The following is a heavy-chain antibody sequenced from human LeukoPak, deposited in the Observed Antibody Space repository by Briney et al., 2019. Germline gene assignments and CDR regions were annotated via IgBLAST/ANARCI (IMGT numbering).Heavy chain of an antibody. D-gene: IGHD6-19*01. CDR1: GYTFTGYY. Sequence: ASVKVSCKASGYTFTGYYMHWVRQAPGQGLEWMGWINPGNGNTKYSQKFQGRVTITRDTSASTAYMELSSLRSEDTAVYYCAREPRSSGLDYWGQGTLVTVSS. CDR2: INPGNGNT. V-gene: IGHV1-3*01. CDR3: AREPRSSGLDY. J-gene: IGHJ4*02.